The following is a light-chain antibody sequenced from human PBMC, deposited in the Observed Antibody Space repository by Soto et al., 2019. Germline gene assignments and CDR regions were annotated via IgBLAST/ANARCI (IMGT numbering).Light chain of an antibody. CDR1: QSVRSN. J-gene: IGKJ4*01. V-gene: IGKV3-15*01. Sequence: EIVMTQSPATLSVSPGERATLSCRASQSVRSNLAWYQQKPGQAPRLLISVASTRATGIPARFSGSGSGTEFPLTISSLHSEDFAVYYCQQYNDWPLTFGGGTKVEIK. CDR3: QQYNDWPLT. CDR2: VAS.